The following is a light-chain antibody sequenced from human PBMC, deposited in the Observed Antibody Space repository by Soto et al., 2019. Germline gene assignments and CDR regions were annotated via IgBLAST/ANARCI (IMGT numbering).Light chain of an antibody. J-gene: IGLJ3*02. CDR1: PSNIGAGFD. Sequence: QSVLTQPPSVSGAPGQRITISCTGSPSNIGAGFDVHWYQQFPGTAPKLLIYGTTSRPSGVPDRFSGSQSGTSASLAITGLQAGDEDDYYGQSYDTSLSGAGVFCGGTKLTVL. CDR2: GTT. CDR3: QSYDTSLSGAGV. V-gene: IGLV1-40*01.